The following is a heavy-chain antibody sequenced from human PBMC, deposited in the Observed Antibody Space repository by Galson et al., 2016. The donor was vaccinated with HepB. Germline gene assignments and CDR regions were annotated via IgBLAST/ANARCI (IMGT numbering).Heavy chain of an antibody. D-gene: IGHD6-19*01. Sequence: SVKVSCKASGYTFTSHWMHWARQAPGQGLEWMGLINPNGVITRYALNFQGRLTMTRDTSTSTFYMELSSLCSEDTAVYDCARDGSIAVDATWWFDPWGQGSLVIVSS. J-gene: IGHJ5*02. CDR1: GYTFTSHW. CDR3: ARDGSIAVDATWWFDP. V-gene: IGHV1-46*01. CDR2: INPNGVIT.